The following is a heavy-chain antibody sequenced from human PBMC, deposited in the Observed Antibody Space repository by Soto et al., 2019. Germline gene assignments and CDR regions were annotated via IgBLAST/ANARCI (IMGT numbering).Heavy chain of an antibody. D-gene: IGHD3-22*01. CDR1: GFTFSSYA. Sequence: QVQLLESGGGVVQPGRSLRLSCAASGFTFSSYAMHWVRQAPGKGLEWVAVISYDGSNKYYADSVKGRFTISRDNSKNTVYLQMNSLRAEDTAVYYCARDWNGYYYTLDYWGQGTLVTVSS. CDR3: ARDWNGYYYTLDY. CDR2: ISYDGSNK. J-gene: IGHJ4*02. V-gene: IGHV3-30-3*01.